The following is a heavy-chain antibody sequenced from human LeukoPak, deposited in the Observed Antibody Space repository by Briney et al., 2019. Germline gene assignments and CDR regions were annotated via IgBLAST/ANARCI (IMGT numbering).Heavy chain of an antibody. CDR3: ARHGSSWSFDY. J-gene: IGHJ4*02. V-gene: IGHV4-59*08. CDR2: IQNSGTT. D-gene: IGHD6-13*01. Sequence: SETLSLTCTVSGAFISTYYWSWIRQPPGKGLEWIGYIQNSGTTNHNPSLQSRVTISVDMSNNQFSLRLSSVTAADTAVYYCARHGSSWSFDYWGQGTLVTVSS. CDR1: GAFISTYY.